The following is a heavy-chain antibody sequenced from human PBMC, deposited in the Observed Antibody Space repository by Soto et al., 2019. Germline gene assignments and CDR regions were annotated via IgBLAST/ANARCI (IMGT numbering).Heavy chain of an antibody. CDR2: ISAYNGNT. CDR3: ARGGTRIDY. Sequence: QVQLVQSGAEVKKPGASVKVSCKTSGYTFTNFGLSWVRQAPGQGLAWMGWISAYNGNTNYAQNHQGRVTMTTDTSTSRAYMELRSLRSDDTAVVYCARGGTRIDYWGQGTLVIVSS. D-gene: IGHD3-16*01. CDR1: GYTFTNFG. V-gene: IGHV1-18*01. J-gene: IGHJ4*02.